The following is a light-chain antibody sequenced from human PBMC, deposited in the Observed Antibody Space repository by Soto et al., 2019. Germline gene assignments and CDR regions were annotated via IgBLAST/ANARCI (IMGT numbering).Light chain of an antibody. CDR3: ASWDDSLRGLV. CDR1: NSNIGSNY. CDR2: RNN. Sequence: QSVLTQPSSASGTPGERVTISCSGTNSNIGSNYVFWYLQFPGTAPKLLIYRNNQRPSGVPDRFSGAKSVYSASLAIGGLRSDDEGVYYCASWDDSLRGLVFGGGTKVTVL. V-gene: IGLV1-47*01. J-gene: IGLJ3*02.